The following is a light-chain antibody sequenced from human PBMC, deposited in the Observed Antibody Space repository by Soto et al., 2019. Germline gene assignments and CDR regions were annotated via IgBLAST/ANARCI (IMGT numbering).Light chain of an antibody. J-gene: IGKJ5*01. CDR2: GAF. CDR3: KQRNVWPPFP. CDR1: PSVTNF. Sequence: EIVLTQSPATLSLSPGEIATLSCMASPSVTNFLAWYQQKPGQAPRLLIYGAFNRATGIQARYSGSGSGTDFTLTISRLEPEDSAVYYCKQRNVWPPFPFGQGTRLEIK. V-gene: IGKV3-11*01.